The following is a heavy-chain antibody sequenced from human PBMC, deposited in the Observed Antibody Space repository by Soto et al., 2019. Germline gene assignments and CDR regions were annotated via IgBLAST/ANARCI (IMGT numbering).Heavy chain of an antibody. CDR2: ISGSGGST. CDR3: AKGGPDCSSTSCYLGNPMDV. V-gene: IGHV3-23*01. J-gene: IGHJ6*03. Sequence: GGSLRLSCAASGFTFSSYAMSWVRQAPGKGLEWVSAISGSGGSTYYADSVKGRFTISRDNSKNTLYLQMNSLRAEDTAVYYCAKGGPDCSSTSCYLGNPMDVWGKGTTVTVSS. CDR1: GFTFSSYA. D-gene: IGHD2-2*01.